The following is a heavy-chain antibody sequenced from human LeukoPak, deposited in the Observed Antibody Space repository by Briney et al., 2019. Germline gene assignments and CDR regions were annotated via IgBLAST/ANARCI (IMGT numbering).Heavy chain of an antibody. Sequence: GESLKISCKGSGYRFTNYWIGWVRQIPGKGLELMGSIYPGDSDTRYSPSFQGPVTNSADKSITTAYLQWSSLKASDTAKYYCTRQGVYYSDSSAYYYWGQGTLVTVSS. CDR2: IYPGDSDT. CDR1: GYRFTNYW. CDR3: TRQGVYYSDSSAYYY. D-gene: IGHD3-22*01. J-gene: IGHJ4*02. V-gene: IGHV5-51*01.